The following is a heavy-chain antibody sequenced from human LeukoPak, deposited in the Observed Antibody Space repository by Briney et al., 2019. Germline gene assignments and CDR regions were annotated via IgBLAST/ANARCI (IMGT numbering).Heavy chain of an antibody. CDR3: ARGSGDSYNWFDP. Sequence: GASVKVSCKASGYTFTSYGISWVRQAPGQGPEWMGIINPSGGSTSYAQKFQGRVTVTRDTSTSTVYMELSSLRSEDTAVYYCARGSGDSYNWFDPWGQGTLVTVSS. D-gene: IGHD2-15*01. J-gene: IGHJ5*01. CDR2: INPSGGST. V-gene: IGHV1-46*01. CDR1: GYTFTSYG.